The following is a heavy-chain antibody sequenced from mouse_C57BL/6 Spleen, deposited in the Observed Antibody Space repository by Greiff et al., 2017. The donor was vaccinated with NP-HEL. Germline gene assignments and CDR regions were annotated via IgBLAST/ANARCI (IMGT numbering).Heavy chain of an antibody. CDR2: IYPSDSET. J-gene: IGHJ4*01. CDR3: ARYDYAMDY. CDR1: GYTFTSYW. Sequence: QVHVKQPGAELVRPGSSVKLSCKASGYTFTSYWMDWVKQRPGQGLEWIGNIYPSDSETHYNQKFKDKATLTVDKSSSTAYMQLSSLTSEDSAVYYCARYDYAMDYWGQGTSVTVSS. V-gene: IGHV1-61*01.